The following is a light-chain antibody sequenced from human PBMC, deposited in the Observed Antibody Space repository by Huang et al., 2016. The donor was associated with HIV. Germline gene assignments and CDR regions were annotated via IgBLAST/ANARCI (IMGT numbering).Light chain of an antibody. J-gene: IGKJ4*01. CDR3: HQYNNWLLS. V-gene: IGKV3-15*01. Sequence: EIVMTQSPATLSVSPGERVTLSYRANRSVSTNLAWYQQRPGQAPRLLIYGSSTRAPGIPARFSGSGSGTDFSLTISSLQPEDFALYYCHQYNNWLLSFGGGTRVDI. CDR1: RSVSTN. CDR2: GSS.